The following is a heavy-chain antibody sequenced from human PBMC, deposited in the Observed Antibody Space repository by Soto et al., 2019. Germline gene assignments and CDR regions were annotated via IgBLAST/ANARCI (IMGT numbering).Heavy chain of an antibody. CDR2: ISSSSSYI. D-gene: IGHD1-26*01. J-gene: IGHJ6*02. Sequence: GGSLSLPCAASGFTFSSYSMNWVRQAPGKGLEWVSSISSSSSYIYYADSVKGRFTISRDNAKNSLYLQMNSLRAEDTAVYYCARDGRLGSPDYYYYGRDVWGQGTTVTVSS. CDR3: ARDGRLGSPDYYYYGRDV. V-gene: IGHV3-21*01. CDR1: GFTFSSYS.